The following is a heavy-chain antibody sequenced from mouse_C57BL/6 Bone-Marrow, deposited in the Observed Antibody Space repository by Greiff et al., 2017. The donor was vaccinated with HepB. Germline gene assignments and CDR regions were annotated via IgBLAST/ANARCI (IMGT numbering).Heavy chain of an antibody. J-gene: IGHJ1*03. CDR1: GFTIKDDY. Sequence: VQLKQSGAELVRPGASVKLSCTASGFTIKDDYMHWVKQRPEQGLEWIGWIDPENGDTDYASKFQGKATLTADTSSNTASLQLSNLTSGDTAVYYSTTNGSFPDVWGTGTTVTVAS. CDR3: TTNGSFPDV. CDR2: IDPENGDT. D-gene: IGHD1-1*01. V-gene: IGHV14-4*01.